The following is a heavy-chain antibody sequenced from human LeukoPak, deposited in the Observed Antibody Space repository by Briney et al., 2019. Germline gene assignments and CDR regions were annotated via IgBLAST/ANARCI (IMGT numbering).Heavy chain of an antibody. CDR2: FDPEDGET. V-gene: IGHV1-24*01. Sequence: ASVKVSCKVSGYTLTELSMHWVRQAPGKGLEWMGGFDPEDGETIYAQKFQGRVTMTEDTSTDTAYMELSSLRSEDTAVYYRATASYSGSSHWFDPWGQGTLVTVSS. CDR3: ATASYSGSSHWFDP. CDR1: GYTLTELS. J-gene: IGHJ5*02. D-gene: IGHD1-26*01.